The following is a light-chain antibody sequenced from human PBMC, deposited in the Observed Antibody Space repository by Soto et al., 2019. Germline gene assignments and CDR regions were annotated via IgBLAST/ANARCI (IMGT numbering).Light chain of an antibody. Sequence: EIVMTQSPVTLSLSPGERATLSRRASQTISYNLAWYQQKPGQAPRLLIYGASTRATGIPARFSGSGSGTEYTLTISSLQSEDFAVYYCQQYNYWPPVTFGGGTRVEIK. V-gene: IGKV3-15*01. CDR1: QTISYN. CDR2: GAS. CDR3: QQYNYWPPVT. J-gene: IGKJ4*01.